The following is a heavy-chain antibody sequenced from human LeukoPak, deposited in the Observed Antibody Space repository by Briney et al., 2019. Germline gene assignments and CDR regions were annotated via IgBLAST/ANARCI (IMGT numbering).Heavy chain of an antibody. J-gene: IGHJ4*02. CDR3: ANRHSSGYYSPFDY. D-gene: IGHD3-22*01. Sequence: ASVKVSCKASGGTFSSYAISWVRQAPGQGLEWMGGIIPIFGTANYAQKFQGRVTITADESTCTAYMELSSLRSEDTAVYYCANRHSSGYYSPFDYWGQGPLVTVSS. CDR2: IIPIFGTA. V-gene: IGHV1-69*01. CDR1: GGTFSSYA.